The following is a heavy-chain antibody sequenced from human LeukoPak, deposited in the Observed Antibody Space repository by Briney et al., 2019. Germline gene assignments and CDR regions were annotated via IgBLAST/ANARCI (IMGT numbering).Heavy chain of an antibody. D-gene: IGHD2-21*02. CDR1: GGSISNYY. CDR2: ISASGNT. Sequence: PSETLSLTCTVSGGSISNYYWRWLRQPAGKGLEWIGRISASGNTNYNPSLKSRVTMSVDTSMNLFALKLSSVTAADTAVYYCARQGVATAIDYWGQGTLVTVSS. CDR3: ARQGVATAIDY. V-gene: IGHV4-4*07. J-gene: IGHJ4*02.